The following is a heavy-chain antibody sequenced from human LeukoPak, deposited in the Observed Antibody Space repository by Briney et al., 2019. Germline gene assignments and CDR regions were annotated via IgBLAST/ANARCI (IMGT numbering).Heavy chain of an antibody. CDR2: ISWDGVST. CDR3: AKGRGYDYTFPFDS. J-gene: IGHJ4*02. Sequence: PGGSLRLSCAASGFTFYDYTMHWVRQTPGKGLEWVSLISWDGVSTYYADSVQGRFTISRDNSKNSLYLQMNSLRTDDTAFYYCAKGRGYDYTFPFDSWGLGTLVTVSS. D-gene: IGHD5-12*01. CDR1: GFTFYDYT. V-gene: IGHV3-43*01.